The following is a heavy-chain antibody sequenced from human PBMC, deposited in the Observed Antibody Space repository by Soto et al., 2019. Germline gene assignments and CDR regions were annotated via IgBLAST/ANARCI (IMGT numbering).Heavy chain of an antibody. CDR3: ARDLSMTTVTPFDY. D-gene: IGHD4-17*01. J-gene: IGHJ4*02. Sequence: GASVKVSCKASGYTFTSYAMHWVRQAPGQRLEWMGWINAGNGNTKYSQKFQGRVTITRDTSASTAYMELSSLRSEDTAVYYCARDLSMTTVTPFDYWGQGTLVTVSS. CDR2: INAGNGNT. V-gene: IGHV1-3*01. CDR1: GYTFTSYA.